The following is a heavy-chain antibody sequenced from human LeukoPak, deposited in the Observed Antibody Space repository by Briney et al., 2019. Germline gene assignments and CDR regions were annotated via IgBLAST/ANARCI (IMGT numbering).Heavy chain of an antibody. V-gene: IGHV3-30-3*01. J-gene: IGHJ4*02. D-gene: IGHD4-11*01. CDR2: ISYDGNTI. CDR3: ARSGGLQKFDY. Sequence: GSLSLSCAASEFTFSNYALHWVRQAPGKGLQWVAVISYDGNTIHYADSAKGRFIISRDTSKNTLYLQMNSLRAEDTAVYYCARSGGLQKFDYWGQGTLVTVSS. CDR1: EFTFSNYA.